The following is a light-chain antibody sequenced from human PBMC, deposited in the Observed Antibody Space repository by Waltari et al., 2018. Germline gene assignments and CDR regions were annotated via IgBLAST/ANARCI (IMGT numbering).Light chain of an antibody. CDR2: GAS. V-gene: IGKV3-15*01. Sequence: EIVMTQSPVTLSVSTGERATLSCRASQSVGNNLGWYQQKPGQAPRLIIHGASTRATGIPARFSGSGSGTEFTLTITSLQSEDFAVYYCQQYSNWPFTFGPGIKVDIK. J-gene: IGKJ3*01. CDR1: QSVGNN. CDR3: QQYSNWPFT.